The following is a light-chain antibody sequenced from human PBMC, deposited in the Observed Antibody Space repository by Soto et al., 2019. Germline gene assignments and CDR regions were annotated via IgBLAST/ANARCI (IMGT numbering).Light chain of an antibody. CDR2: EVS. CDR1: SSDVGSYNS. Sequence: QSVLTQPPSVSGSPGQSVTISCTGTSSDVGSYNSVSWYQQPPGTAPKLMIYEVSNRPSGVPDRFSGSKSGNTASLTISGLQAEDEADYYCSLYTTSSTRGVFGGGTQLTVL. CDR3: SLYTTSSTRGV. V-gene: IGLV2-18*01. J-gene: IGLJ3*02.